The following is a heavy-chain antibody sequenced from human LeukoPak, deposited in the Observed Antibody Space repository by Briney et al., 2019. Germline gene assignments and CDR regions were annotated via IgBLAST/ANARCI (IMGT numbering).Heavy chain of an antibody. D-gene: IGHD6-6*01. J-gene: IGHJ4*02. Sequence: GGCLRLSCAASGFTFSSYAMHWVRQAPGKGLEWVAVISYNGSNKYYADSVKGRFTISRDNSKNTLYLQMNSLRAEDTAVYYCARDVAPYSSSSTFDYWGQGTLVTVSS. V-gene: IGHV3-30-3*01. CDR3: ARDVAPYSSSSTFDY. CDR1: GFTFSSYA. CDR2: ISYNGSNK.